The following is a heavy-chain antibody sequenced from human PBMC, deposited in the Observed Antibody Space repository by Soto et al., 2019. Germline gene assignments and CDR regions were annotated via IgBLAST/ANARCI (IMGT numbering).Heavy chain of an antibody. CDR2: ISYDGSNK. J-gene: IGHJ6*02. D-gene: IGHD3-3*01. Sequence: GGSLRLSCAASGFTFSSYGMHWVRQAPGKGLEWVAVISYDGSNKYYADSVKGRFTISRDNSKNTLYLQMNSLRAEDTAVYYCAKETEWLLRDYYYGMDVWGQGTTVTVSS. V-gene: IGHV3-30*18. CDR1: GFTFSSYG. CDR3: AKETEWLLRDYYYGMDV.